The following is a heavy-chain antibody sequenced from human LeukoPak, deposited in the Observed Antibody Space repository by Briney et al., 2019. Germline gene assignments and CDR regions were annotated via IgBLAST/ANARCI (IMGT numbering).Heavy chain of an antibody. Sequence: GESLKISCKGSGYSFTSYWIGWVRQMPGKGLEWMGIIYPGDSDTRYGPSFQGQVTLSADKSINTAYLQWSSLKASDTAIYYCARSDAADAFDIWGQGTLVTVSS. J-gene: IGHJ3*02. CDR1: GYSFTSYW. D-gene: IGHD6-13*01. CDR3: ARSDAADAFDI. V-gene: IGHV5-51*01. CDR2: IYPGDSDT.